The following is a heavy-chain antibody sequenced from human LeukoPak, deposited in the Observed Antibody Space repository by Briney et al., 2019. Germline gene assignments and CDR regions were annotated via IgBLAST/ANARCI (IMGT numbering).Heavy chain of an antibody. J-gene: IGHJ4*02. V-gene: IGHV4-59*01. CDR1: GGSISSYY. CDR3: ARASNGLDY. CDR2: VYYSGST. Sequence: SETLSLTCTVSGGSISSYYWSWIRQPPGKGLEWIGYVYYSGSTNYNPSLKSRVTISVDTSKRQFSLKLSSVTAADTAVYYCARASNGLDYWGQGTLVTVSS.